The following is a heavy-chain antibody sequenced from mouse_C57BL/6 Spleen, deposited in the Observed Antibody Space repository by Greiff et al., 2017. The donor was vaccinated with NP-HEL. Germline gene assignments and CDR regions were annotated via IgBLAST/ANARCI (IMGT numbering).Heavy chain of an antibody. CDR3: ARDESSSYAMDY. CDR2: INYDGSST. D-gene: IGHD1-1*01. J-gene: IGHJ4*01. Sequence: DVKLVESEGGLVQPGSSMKLSCTASGFTFSDYYMAWVRQVPEKGLEWVANINYDGSSTYYLDSLKSRFIISRDNAKNILYLQMSSLKSEDTATYYCARDESSSYAMDYWGQGTSVTVSS. V-gene: IGHV5-16*01. CDR1: GFTFSDYY.